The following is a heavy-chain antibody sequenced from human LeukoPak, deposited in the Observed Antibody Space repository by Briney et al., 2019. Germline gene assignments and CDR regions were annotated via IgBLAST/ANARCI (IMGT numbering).Heavy chain of an antibody. D-gene: IGHD4-17*01. Sequence: SQTLSLTCTVSGGSISSGGYYWSWIRQHPGKGLEWIGYIYYSGSTYYNPSLKSRVTISVDTSKNQFSLKLSSVTAADTAVYYCARMGSTVTTTYYFDYWGQGTLVTVSS. CDR1: GGSISSGGYY. CDR3: ARMGSTVTTTYYFDY. CDR2: IYYSGST. J-gene: IGHJ4*02. V-gene: IGHV4-31*03.